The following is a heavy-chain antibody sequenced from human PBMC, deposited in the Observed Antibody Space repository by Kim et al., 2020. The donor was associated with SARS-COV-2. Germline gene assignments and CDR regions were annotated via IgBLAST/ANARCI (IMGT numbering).Heavy chain of an antibody. CDR3: AKAVLRGVNYYYYGMDV. CDR2: ISYDGSNK. Sequence: GGSLRLSCAASGFTFSTYGMFWVRQAPGKGLEWVAIISYDGSNKYYADSVKGRFTISRDNSENTLYLQMNSLRAEDTAVYYCAKAVLRGVNYYYYGMDVWGQGTTVTVSS. J-gene: IGHJ6*02. CDR1: GFTFSTYG. D-gene: IGHD3-10*01. V-gene: IGHV3-30*18.